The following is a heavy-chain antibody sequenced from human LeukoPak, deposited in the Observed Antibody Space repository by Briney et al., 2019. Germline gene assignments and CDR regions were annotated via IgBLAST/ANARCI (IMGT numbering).Heavy chain of an antibody. Sequence: ASVKVSCKASGYTFTGYYTHWVRQAPGQGLEWMEWINPNSGGTNYAQKFQGRVTMTRDTSISTAYMELSRLRSDDTAVYYCARAPPYSSGWFGQLYYFDYWGQGTLVTVSS. CDR2: INPNSGGT. D-gene: IGHD6-19*01. CDR1: GYTFTGYY. CDR3: ARAPPYSSGWFGQLYYFDY. V-gene: IGHV1-2*02. J-gene: IGHJ4*02.